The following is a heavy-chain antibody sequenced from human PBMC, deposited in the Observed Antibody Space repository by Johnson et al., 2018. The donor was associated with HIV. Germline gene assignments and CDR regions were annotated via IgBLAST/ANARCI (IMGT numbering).Heavy chain of an antibody. CDR2: IGTAGDT. D-gene: IGHD3-22*01. CDR1: GFTFSGSA. Sequence: MQLVESGGGLVQPGGSLKLSCAASGFTFSGSAMHWVRQASGKGLEWVSAIGTAGDTYYPGSVKGRFTISREDAKSSLYLQMNSLRAEDTAVYYCARGSYYDSSGDAFDIWGQGTMVTVSS. CDR3: ARGSYYDSSGDAFDI. J-gene: IGHJ3*02. V-gene: IGHV3-13*01.